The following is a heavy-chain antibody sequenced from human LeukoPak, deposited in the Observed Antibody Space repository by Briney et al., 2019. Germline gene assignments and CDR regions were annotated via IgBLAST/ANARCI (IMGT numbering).Heavy chain of an antibody. CDR2: ISVYNGNT. CDR1: GYVFRNSG. J-gene: IGHJ4*02. Sequence: GASVKVSCKASGYVFRNSGISWVRQAPGQRPEWMGWISVYNGNTEYAQKFQGRVTMTTDTSTTIAYMEPRSLSFADTAVYYCVRARMVVTAANYEHWGQGTLVTVSS. CDR3: VRARMVVTAANYEH. V-gene: IGHV1-18*01. D-gene: IGHD2-21*02.